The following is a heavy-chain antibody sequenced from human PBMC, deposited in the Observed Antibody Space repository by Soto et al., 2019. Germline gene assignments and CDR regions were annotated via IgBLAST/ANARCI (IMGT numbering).Heavy chain of an antibody. CDR2: VHHSWGS. CDR1: GGSISGYY. CDR3: ARQGFGPLHGLVDV. J-gene: IGHJ6*02. Sequence: QVQLQESGPGLVKPSETLSLSCTVSGGSISGYYWRWFRQSPGKRMEWIGYVHHSWGSSYNPSLQSRVAISLDTSKSQFSLKVTSVTATDTAVYYCARQGFGPLHGLVDVWGQGTTVTVSS. D-gene: IGHD3-10*01. V-gene: IGHV4-59*08.